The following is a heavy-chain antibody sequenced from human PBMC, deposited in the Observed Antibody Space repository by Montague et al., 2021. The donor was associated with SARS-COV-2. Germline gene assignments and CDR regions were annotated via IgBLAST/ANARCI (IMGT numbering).Heavy chain of an antibody. J-gene: IGHJ6*02. D-gene: IGHD2-2*01. Sequence: SETLSLTCTVSGGSISSNNWSWIRHPQARGTQRNGNISYSGSTNYYHTLTSRVPITVDTSKNHFTLRLSSVTAAATAVYYCANFRRTQLLIGTLYYCMDVWGQGTTVTVSS. CDR1: GGSISSNN. V-gene: IGHV4-59*01. CDR2: ISYSGST. CDR3: ANFRRTQLLIGTLYYCMDV.